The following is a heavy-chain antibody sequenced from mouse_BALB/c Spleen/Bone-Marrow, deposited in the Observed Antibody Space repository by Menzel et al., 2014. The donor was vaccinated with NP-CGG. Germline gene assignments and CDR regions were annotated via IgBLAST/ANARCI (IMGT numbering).Heavy chain of an antibody. CDR3: SRLRMITTYFDV. J-gene: IGHJ1*01. CDR2: ISSSGSYT. CDR1: GFTFSTYA. V-gene: IGHV5-9-3*01. Sequence: EVQVVESGGGLAKPGGSLQLSCAASGFTFSTYAMSWVRQTPEKRLEWVAAISSSGSYTYYPDCVKGRFTISRDNAKNTLYLQMSSLRSEDTAMFYCSRLRMITTYFDVWGAGTTVTVSS. D-gene: IGHD2-4*01.